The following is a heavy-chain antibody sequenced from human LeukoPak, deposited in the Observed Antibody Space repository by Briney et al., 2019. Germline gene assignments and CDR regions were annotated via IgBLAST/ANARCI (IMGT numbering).Heavy chain of an antibody. CDR2: IYYSGST. CDR1: GGSISSYY. D-gene: IGHD6-19*01. Sequence: SETLSLTCTVSGGSISSYYWSWIRQPPGKGLEWIGYIYYSGSTNYNPSLKSRVTISVDTSKNQFSLKLSSVTAADTAVYYCARLAVAASIDIWGQGTMVTVSS. CDR3: ARLAVAASIDI. V-gene: IGHV4-59*08. J-gene: IGHJ3*02.